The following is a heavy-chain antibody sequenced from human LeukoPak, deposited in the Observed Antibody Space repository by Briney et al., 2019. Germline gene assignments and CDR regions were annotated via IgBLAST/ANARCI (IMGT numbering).Heavy chain of an antibody. CDR2: IYYSGST. D-gene: IGHD6-19*01. CDR3: AQEYSSGWYDGFDP. CDR1: GGSISSSSYY. Sequence: SETLSLTCTVSGGSISSSSYYWGWIRQPPGKGLEWIGSIYYSGSTYYNPSLKSRVTISVDASKNQFSLKLSSVTAADTAVYYCAQEYSSGWYDGFDPWGQGTLVTVSS. V-gene: IGHV4-39*01. J-gene: IGHJ5*02.